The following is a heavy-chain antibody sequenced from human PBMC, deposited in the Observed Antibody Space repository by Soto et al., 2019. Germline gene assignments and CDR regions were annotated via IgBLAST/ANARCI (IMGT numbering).Heavy chain of an antibody. J-gene: IGHJ4*02. Sequence: GGSLRLSCSASGFTFSSYAMHWVRQAPGKGLEYVSAISSNGGSTYYADSVKGRFTISRDNSKNTLYLQMSSLRAEDTAVYYCVRGDSSGYPIPDFDYFDYWGQGTLVTVSS. D-gene: IGHD3-22*01. CDR3: VRGDSSGYPIPDFDYFDY. CDR1: GFTFSSYA. V-gene: IGHV3-64D*08. CDR2: ISSNGGST.